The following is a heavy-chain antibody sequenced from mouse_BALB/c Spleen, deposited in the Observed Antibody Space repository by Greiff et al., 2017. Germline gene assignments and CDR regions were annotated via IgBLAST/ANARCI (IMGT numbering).Heavy chain of an antibody. J-gene: IGHJ4*01. CDR2: IYPGSGST. CDR1: GYTFTDYV. Sequence: QVQLKESGPELVKPGASVKMSCKASGYTFTDYVISWVKQRTGQGLEWIGEIYPGSGSTYYNEKFKGKATLTADKSSNTAYMQLSSLTSEDSAVYFCARTVRQTLYYAMDYWGQGTSVTVSS. D-gene: IGHD2-14*01. CDR3: ARTVRQTLYYAMDY. V-gene: IGHV1-77*01.